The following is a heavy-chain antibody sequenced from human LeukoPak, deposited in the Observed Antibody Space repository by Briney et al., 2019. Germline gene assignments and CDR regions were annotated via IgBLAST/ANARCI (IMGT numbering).Heavy chain of an antibody. CDR3: ASSDGLPPRSDNSYDVFDY. D-gene: IGHD5-12*01. CDR1: GGSIISGNW. CDR2: IYHSGRT. J-gene: IGHJ4*02. V-gene: IGHV4-4*02. Sequence: SETLSLTCAVSGGSIISGNWWSWVRQPPGKGLEWIGEIYHSGRTNYNPSLKSRVTISLDKSKNHFSLNLSSVTAADTALYYCASSDGLPPRSDNSYDVFDYWGQGTLVTVSS.